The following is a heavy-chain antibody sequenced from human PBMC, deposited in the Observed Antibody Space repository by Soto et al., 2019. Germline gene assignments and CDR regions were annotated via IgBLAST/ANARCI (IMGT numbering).Heavy chain of an antibody. J-gene: IGHJ4*02. CDR3: ASIVVGATGHTDFDH. D-gene: IGHD2-15*01. CDR1: GGSINSNNYF. CDR2: VHYSGGT. Sequence: QLQESGPGLVKPSETLSLPCTVSGGSINSNNYFWGWIRQPPGKGLEYVGSVHYSGGTYYKPALKSRVTVSLDTSKNQISLRLKSVSAADTAVYYCASIVVGATGHTDFDHWGQGTLVTVSS. V-gene: IGHV4-39*01.